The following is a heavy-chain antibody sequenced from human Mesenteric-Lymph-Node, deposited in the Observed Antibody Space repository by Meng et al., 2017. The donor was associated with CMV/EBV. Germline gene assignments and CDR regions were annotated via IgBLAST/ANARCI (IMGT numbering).Heavy chain of an antibody. CDR2: TYYRSKWYN. CDR3: AASYGSSWSEYFQH. Sequence: VASNSAAWNWIRQSPSRGIEWLGRTYYRSKWYNDYAVSVKSRITINPDTSKNQFSLQLNSVTPEDTAVYYCAASYGSSWSEYFQHWGQGTLVTVSS. CDR1: VASNSAA. J-gene: IGHJ1*01. D-gene: IGHD6-13*01. V-gene: IGHV6-1*01.